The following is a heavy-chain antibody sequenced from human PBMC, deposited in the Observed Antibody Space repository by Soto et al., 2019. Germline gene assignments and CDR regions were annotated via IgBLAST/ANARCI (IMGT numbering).Heavy chain of an antibody. V-gene: IGHV3-11*01. CDR1: GFSFSDYY. D-gene: IGHD5-12*01. J-gene: IGHJ4*02. Sequence: PGGSLRLSCAASGFSFSDYYMTWIRQAPGKGLEWISSISTRGTITSYADSVKGRFAISRDNAKNSLFLQMNSLSVEDTAFYYCAREGVAFDFWGQGSLVTVSS. CDR3: AREGVAFDF. CDR2: ISTRGTIT.